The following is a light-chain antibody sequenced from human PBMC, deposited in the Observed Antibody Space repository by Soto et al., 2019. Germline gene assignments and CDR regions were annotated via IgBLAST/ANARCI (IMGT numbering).Light chain of an antibody. CDR1: EVGAHRF. Sequence: QSVLTQPASVSGSPGQSITISCTGTEVGAHRFVSWYQQVPGTAPKLLIYEVIKRPSGISPRFSGCKAGNTASLTISGLQADDEADYFCSTYTSASTSFGGGTKLTVL. J-gene: IGLJ2*01. CDR3: STYTSASTS. CDR2: EVI. V-gene: IGLV2-14*01.